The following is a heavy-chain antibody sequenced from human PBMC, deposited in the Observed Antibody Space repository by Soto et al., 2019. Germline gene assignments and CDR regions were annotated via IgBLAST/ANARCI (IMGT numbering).Heavy chain of an antibody. Sequence: QVLLQESGPGLVQPSGTLSLSCAVSGVSISSNYYWGWVRQPPGKGLEWLGDISHIGSVNYSPSLMSRVPISMDRSENQFSLKLNSVTAADTAVYYCVRSFGWYAIDYWGQGTRVIVSS. V-gene: IGHV4-4*02. CDR3: VRSFGWYAIDY. J-gene: IGHJ4*02. CDR2: ISHIGSV. CDR1: GVSISSNYY. D-gene: IGHD6-19*01.